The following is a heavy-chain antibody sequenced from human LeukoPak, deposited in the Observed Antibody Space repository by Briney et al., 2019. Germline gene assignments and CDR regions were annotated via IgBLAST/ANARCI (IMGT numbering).Heavy chain of an antibody. CDR2: INHSGST. V-gene: IGHV4-34*01. D-gene: IGHD3-22*01. Sequence: SETLSLTCAVYGGSFSGYYWSWIRQPPGKGLEWIGEINHSGSTNYNPSLKSRVTISVDTSKNQFSLKLSSVTAADTAVYYCARDGSSGYAYWGQGTLVTVSS. J-gene: IGHJ4*02. CDR3: ARDGSSGYAY. CDR1: GGSFSGYY.